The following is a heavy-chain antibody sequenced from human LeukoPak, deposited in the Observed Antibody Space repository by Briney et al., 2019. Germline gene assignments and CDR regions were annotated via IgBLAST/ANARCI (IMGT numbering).Heavy chain of an antibody. Sequence: SETLSLTCTVSGSSISTYYWSWIRQPPGKGLEWIGYIYYSGSGSTNYNPSLKSRITISVDTSKNQFSLRLSSVTAADTAVYYCAKEWADWGQGTLVTVSS. CDR1: GSSISTYY. CDR2: IYYSGSGST. J-gene: IGHJ4*02. V-gene: IGHV4-59*01. CDR3: AKEWAD.